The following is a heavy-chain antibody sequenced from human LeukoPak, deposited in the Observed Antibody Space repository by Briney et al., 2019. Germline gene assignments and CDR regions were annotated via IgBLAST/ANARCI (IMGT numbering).Heavy chain of an antibody. CDR3: AADRYDSSGYYHFDY. CDR1: GFTFTSSA. Sequence: SVNVSCKASGFTFTSSAMQWVRQARGQRLEWIGWIVVGSGNTNYAQKFQERVTITRDKSTSTAYMELSSLRSEDTAVYYCAADRYDSSGYYHFDYWGQGTLVTVSS. J-gene: IGHJ4*02. D-gene: IGHD3-22*01. V-gene: IGHV1-58*02. CDR2: IVVGSGNT.